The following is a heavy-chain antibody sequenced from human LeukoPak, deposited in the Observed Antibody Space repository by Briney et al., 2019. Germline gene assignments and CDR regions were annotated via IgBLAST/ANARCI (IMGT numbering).Heavy chain of an antibody. V-gene: IGHV3-21*01. CDR1: GFTFSSYE. D-gene: IGHD6-13*01. CDR3: ARDRALVRFDY. Sequence: GGSLRLSCAASGFTFSSYEMNWVRQAPGKGLEWVSSISSSSSYIYYADSVKGRFTISRDNAKNSLYLQMNSLRAEDTAVYYCARDRALVRFDYWGQGTLVTVSS. CDR2: ISSSSSYI. J-gene: IGHJ4*02.